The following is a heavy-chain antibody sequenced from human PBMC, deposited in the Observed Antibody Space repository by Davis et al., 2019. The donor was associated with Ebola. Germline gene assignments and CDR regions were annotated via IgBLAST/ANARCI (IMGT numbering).Heavy chain of an antibody. CDR3: AHYPYYDSSGYYYFDY. D-gene: IGHD3-22*01. J-gene: IGHJ4*02. V-gene: IGHV1-69*13. Sequence: AASVKVSCKASGVTFSSYAISWVRQAPGQGLEWMGGIIPIFGTANYAQKFQGRVTITADESTSTAYMELSSLRSEDTAVYYCAHYPYYDSSGYYYFDYWGQGTLVTVSS. CDR1: GVTFSSYA. CDR2: IIPIFGTA.